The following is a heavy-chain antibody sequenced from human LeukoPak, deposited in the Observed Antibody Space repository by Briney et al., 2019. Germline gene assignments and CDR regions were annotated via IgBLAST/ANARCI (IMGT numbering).Heavy chain of an antibody. D-gene: IGHD3-3*01. CDR2: IYYSGST. V-gene: IGHV4-61*05. J-gene: IGHJ4*02. Sequence: SAPLSLTCTVSGGSISSSPYYWGWIRHPPAKRLEWFGHIYYSGSTNYNPSLKSRVTISVDTSKNQFSLKLSSVTAADTAVYYCASRSSIWSGYQDTLYYFDSWGQGTLVTVSS. CDR3: ASRSSIWSGYQDTLYYFDS. CDR1: GGSISSSPYY.